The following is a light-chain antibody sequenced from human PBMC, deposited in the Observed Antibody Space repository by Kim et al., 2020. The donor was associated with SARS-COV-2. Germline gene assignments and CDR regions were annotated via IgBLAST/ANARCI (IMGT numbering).Light chain of an antibody. Sequence: SLSPGESAALSCRASQSVSSYLAWYQQKPGQAPRLLIYDASNRATGIPARFSGSGSGTDFTLTIIRLEPEDFAVYYCQQRSSWHLTFGGGTKVDIK. CDR2: DAS. CDR1: QSVSSY. V-gene: IGKV3-11*01. J-gene: IGKJ4*01. CDR3: QQRSSWHLT.